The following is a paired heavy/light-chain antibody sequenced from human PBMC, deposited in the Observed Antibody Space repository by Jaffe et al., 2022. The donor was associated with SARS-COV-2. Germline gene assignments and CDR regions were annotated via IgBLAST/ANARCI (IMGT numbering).Light chain of an antibody. CDR2: AAT. CDR1: QNIMTY. V-gene: IGKV1-39*01. Sequence: DIQMTQSPSSLSASVGDRVSITCRASQNIMTYLNWYQQRPGEAPKVLIYAATRLQSGVPSRFGGSGSGAEFTLTISSLQPEDFATYYCQQSFSVPRTFGQGTKVEIK. CDR3: QQSFSVPRT. J-gene: IGKJ1*01.
Heavy chain of an antibody. CDR1: GGSIKSNSDF. CDR3: ARQTVVISSHYYFDS. Sequence: QLQLQESGPGLVKPSETLSLTCSLSGGSIKSNSDFWVWIRQSPGKGLEWIGNIYFSGDTSYNPSLKSRVTMSVDTSRNLFSLRLSSVTAADTAVYYCARQTVVISSHYYFDSWGQGTLVTVSS. D-gene: IGHD2-21*01. V-gene: IGHV4-39*01. J-gene: IGHJ4*02. CDR2: IYFSGDT.